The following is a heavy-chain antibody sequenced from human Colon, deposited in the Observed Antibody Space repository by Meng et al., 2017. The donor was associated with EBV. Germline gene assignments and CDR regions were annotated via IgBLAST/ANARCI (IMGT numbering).Heavy chain of an antibody. CDR2: VYHTGST. Sequence: QVPLQESGPGLVTPSGTLSLTCAVSGGSISSSHWWTWVRQPPGKGLEWIGEVYHTGSTKYNPSLKSRLTISVDKSKNQFSLNLTSVTAADTAVYYCARVWQSLTAFFDSWGQGTLVTVSS. CDR1: GGSISSSHW. V-gene: IGHV4-4*02. CDR3: ARVWQSLTAFFDS. D-gene: IGHD2-21*01. J-gene: IGHJ4*02.